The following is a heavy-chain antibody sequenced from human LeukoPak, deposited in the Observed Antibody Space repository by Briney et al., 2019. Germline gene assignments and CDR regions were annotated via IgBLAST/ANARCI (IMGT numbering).Heavy chain of an antibody. V-gene: IGHV1-46*01. Sequence: ASVKVSCKASGYTFTCYYMHGVRQAPGQGLEWTGIINPSGGSTSYAQKFQGRVTMTRDTSTSTVYMELSSLRSEDTAVYYCARDLRRGSKFDYWGQGTLVTVSS. J-gene: IGHJ4*02. CDR3: ARDLRRGSKFDY. CDR2: INPSGGST. D-gene: IGHD3-10*01. CDR1: GYTFTCYY.